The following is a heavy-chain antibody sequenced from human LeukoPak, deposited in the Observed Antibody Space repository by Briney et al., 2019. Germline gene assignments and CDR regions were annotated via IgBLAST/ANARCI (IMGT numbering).Heavy chain of an antibody. Sequence: ASVTLSCKASGYIFTSFGISWVRQAPGQGLEWMGWINTYNGITNYAQKLQGRVTMTTDTSTSTAYMELRSLRSDDTAVYYCARQQRYSREDYWGQGTQVTVSS. CDR1: GYIFTSFG. D-gene: IGHD6-13*01. V-gene: IGHV1-18*01. CDR2: INTYNGIT. J-gene: IGHJ4*02. CDR3: ARQQRYSREDY.